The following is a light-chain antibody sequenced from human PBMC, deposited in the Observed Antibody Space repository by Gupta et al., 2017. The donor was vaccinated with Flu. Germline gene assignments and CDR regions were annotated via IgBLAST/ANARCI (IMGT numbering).Light chain of an antibody. CDR3: HSYDSSLSGSV. CDR1: RSNIGAGYN. V-gene: IGLV1-40*01. Sequence: QSVLTAPPSVSAAPGQRVTSSCTGSRSNIGAGYNVPWYRQLPGTAPKLLIYDNSKRASGVPDRFSGVKSGTAASLAITGLQPEDEADYYCHSYDSSLSGSVIGGGTRLTVL. J-gene: IGLJ3*02. CDR2: DNS.